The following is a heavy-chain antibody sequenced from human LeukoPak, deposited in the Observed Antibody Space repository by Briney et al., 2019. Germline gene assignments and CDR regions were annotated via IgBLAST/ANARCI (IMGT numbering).Heavy chain of an antibody. CDR3: TRGGMVPD. CDR2: ISSSGTTI. J-gene: IGHJ4*02. D-gene: IGHD4/OR15-4a*01. V-gene: IGHV3-48*03. CDR1: GFTFTSYE. Sequence: PGGSLRLSCAASGFTFTSYEMNWVRQAPGKGLEWVSYISSSGTTIYHADSVKGRFTISRDNAKNSLYLQMNSLRAEDTAVYFCTRGGMVPDWGQGTLVTVSS.